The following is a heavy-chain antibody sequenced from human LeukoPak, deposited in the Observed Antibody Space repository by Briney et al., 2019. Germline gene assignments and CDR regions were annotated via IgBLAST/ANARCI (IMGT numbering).Heavy chain of an antibody. CDR1: GFTVSSNY. D-gene: IGHD2-2*03. CDR2: IYSGGSS. CDR3: ARARGYCSTASCAYYFDY. J-gene: IGHJ4*02. Sequence: HPGGSLRLSCAASGFTVSSNYMSWVRQAPGKGLEWVSVIYSGGSSYYVDSVKGRFTISRDNSKNTLYLQMNSLRAEDTAVYYCARARGYCSTASCAYYFDYWGQGTLVTVSS. V-gene: IGHV3-53*01.